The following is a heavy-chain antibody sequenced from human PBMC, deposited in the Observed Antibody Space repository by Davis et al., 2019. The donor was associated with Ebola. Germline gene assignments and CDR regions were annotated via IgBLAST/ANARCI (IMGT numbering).Heavy chain of an antibody. D-gene: IGHD3-22*01. CDR1: GITLRSYW. CDR3: AREGYDYASSAYTA. CDR2: MSPDGTRT. Sequence: PGGSLRLSCAGSGITLRSYWMHWVRQAPGMGQVWVSRMSPDGTRTDYADSVKGRFSISRDTAKNTLFLQMNSLTAEDTAVYYCAREGYDYASSAYTAWGQGTLVTVSS. V-gene: IGHV3-74*01. J-gene: IGHJ5*02.